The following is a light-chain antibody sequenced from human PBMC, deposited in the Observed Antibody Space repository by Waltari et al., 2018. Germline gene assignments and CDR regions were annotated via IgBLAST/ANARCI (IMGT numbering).Light chain of an antibody. V-gene: IGKV3-20*01. CDR2: HAS. CDR1: QSVSKY. Sequence: SCRASQSVSKYVAWYQQKPGQAPRLLIYHASSRATGIPDRFSGSGFGTDFSLTISRLEPEDFAVYYCQKYESLPATFGQGTKVEIK. CDR3: QKYESLPAT. J-gene: IGKJ1*01.